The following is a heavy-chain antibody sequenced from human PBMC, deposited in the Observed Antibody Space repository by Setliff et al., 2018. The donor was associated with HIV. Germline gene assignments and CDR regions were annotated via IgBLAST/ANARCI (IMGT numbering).Heavy chain of an antibody. D-gene: IGHD3-16*02. CDR1: GGSISSSSYY. J-gene: IGHJ4*02. Sequence: SETLSLTCIVSGGSISSSSYYWGWIRQPPGKGLEWIGTVYYSGSTYYNPSLKSRVTISVDTSKNQFSLKVTSVTAADTAVYYCARGSDYIWGNYRFPFDYWGQGTLVTVSS. CDR2: VYYSGST. V-gene: IGHV4-39*07. CDR3: ARGSDYIWGNYRFPFDY.